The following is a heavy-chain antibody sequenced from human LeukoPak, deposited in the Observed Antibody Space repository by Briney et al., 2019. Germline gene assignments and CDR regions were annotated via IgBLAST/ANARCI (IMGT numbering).Heavy chain of an antibody. CDR1: GYTLTNYG. D-gene: IGHD6-19*01. Sequence: ASVKVSCRASGYTLTNYGINWVRQAPGQGLEWLGWISAYTGDTRYVQNLQGRVTMTTDTSTSTAYMELRSLRSDDTAVYYCARNSHGYSSAWLQFNFDYWGQGTLVTVSS. CDR3: ARNSHGYSSAWLQFNFDY. V-gene: IGHV1-18*01. J-gene: IGHJ4*02. CDR2: ISAYTGDT.